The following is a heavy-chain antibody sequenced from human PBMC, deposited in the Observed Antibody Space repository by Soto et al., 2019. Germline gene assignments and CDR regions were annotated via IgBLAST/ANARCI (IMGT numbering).Heavy chain of an antibody. D-gene: IGHD6-13*01. Sequence: GGSLRLSCAASGFTVSSNYMSWVRQAPGKGLEWVSVIYSGGSTYYADSVKGRFTISRDNSKNTLYLQMNSLRAEDTAVYYCAITGRRIAAAGTVYYYYGMAVWGQGTTVTVSS. CDR3: AITGRRIAAAGTVYYYYGMAV. CDR2: IYSGGST. J-gene: IGHJ6*01. CDR1: GFTVSSNY. V-gene: IGHV3-53*01.